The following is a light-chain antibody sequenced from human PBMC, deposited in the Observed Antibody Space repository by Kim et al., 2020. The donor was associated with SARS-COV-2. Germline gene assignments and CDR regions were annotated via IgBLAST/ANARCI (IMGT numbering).Light chain of an antibody. Sequence: ASVGDRVTITSRASQGIRKYLAWYQKKVGKAPKLLIYGASTLQSGVPSRFSGSGAGTDFTRTISSLQPEDFATYYCQQLNDYPITFGQGTRLEIK. V-gene: IGKV1-9*01. CDR2: GAS. CDR3: QQLNDYPIT. CDR1: QGIRKY. J-gene: IGKJ5*01.